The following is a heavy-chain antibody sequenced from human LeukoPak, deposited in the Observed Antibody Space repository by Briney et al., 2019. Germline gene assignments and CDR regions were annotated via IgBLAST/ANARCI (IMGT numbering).Heavy chain of an antibody. J-gene: IGHJ4*02. Sequence: GGSLRLSCAASGFTFSSYAMHWVRQAPGKGLEWVAVISYDGSNKYYADSVKGRFTISRDNSKDTLYLQMNSLRAEDTAVYYCASPPPVYWGQGTLVTVSS. CDR2: ISYDGSNK. CDR3: ASPPPVY. V-gene: IGHV3-30-3*01. CDR1: GFTFSSYA.